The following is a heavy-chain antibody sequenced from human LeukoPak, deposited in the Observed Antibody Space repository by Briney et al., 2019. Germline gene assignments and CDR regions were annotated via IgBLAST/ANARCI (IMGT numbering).Heavy chain of an antibody. V-gene: IGHV5-51*01. Sequence: GESLKISCKGSGYSFTNYWIGWVRQMPGKGLECMGIIFPGDSDIRYSPSFQGQVTISADKSISTAYLQWGSLKASDTAMYYCARGDSSGYYTPFGYWGQGTLVTVSS. J-gene: IGHJ4*02. CDR3: ARGDSSGYYTPFGY. D-gene: IGHD3-22*01. CDR2: IFPGDSDI. CDR1: GYSFTNYW.